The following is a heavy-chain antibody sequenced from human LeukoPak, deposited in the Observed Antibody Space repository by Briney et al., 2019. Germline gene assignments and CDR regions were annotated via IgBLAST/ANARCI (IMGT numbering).Heavy chain of an antibody. Sequence: SQTLSLTCSVSGGSISSGDYYWSWIRQPPGKGLEWIGYIYYSGSTYYNPSLKSRITISVDTSKNQLSLNLRSVTAADTAVYYCARDRRLGDSRYDYWGQGTLVTVSS. D-gene: IGHD3-22*01. CDR3: ARDRRLGDSRYDY. CDR2: IYYSGST. V-gene: IGHV4-30-4*01. J-gene: IGHJ4*02. CDR1: GGSISSGDYY.